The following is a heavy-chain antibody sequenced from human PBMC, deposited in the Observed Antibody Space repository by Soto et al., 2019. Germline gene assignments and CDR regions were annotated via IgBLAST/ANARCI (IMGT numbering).Heavy chain of an antibody. Sequence: ASETLSLTCTVSDASIGGSYHYWGWIRQPPGKGLEWIGNIDLGGTKYYSPSLKSRLTMSLDTSKKLLSLELTSVTATDTAVYYCALYQRGYSGGSQFHPWGQGTLVTVSS. D-gene: IGHD5-12*01. J-gene: IGHJ5*02. CDR2: IDLGGTK. CDR3: ALYQRGYSGGSQFHP. V-gene: IGHV4-39*01. CDR1: DASIGGSYHY.